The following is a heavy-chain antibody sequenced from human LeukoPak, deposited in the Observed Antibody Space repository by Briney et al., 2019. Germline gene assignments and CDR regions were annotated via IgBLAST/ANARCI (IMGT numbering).Heavy chain of an antibody. Sequence: GGSLRLSCEASGFTFNLFSMHWIRQTPGKALEWVSATSHDESNKLYADSVKGRFTISRDNSRDTAYLQMNNLRLDDAGTYYCARSRLGLWLSVIDYWGQGSLVTVSA. J-gene: IGHJ4*01. CDR3: ARSRLGLWLSVIDY. CDR2: TSHDESNK. V-gene: IGHV3-30*03. CDR1: GFTFNLFS. D-gene: IGHD3-9*01.